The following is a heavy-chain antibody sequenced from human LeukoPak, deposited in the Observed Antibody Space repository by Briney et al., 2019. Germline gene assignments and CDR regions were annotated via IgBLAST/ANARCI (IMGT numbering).Heavy chain of an antibody. Sequence: GGSLRLSGAASGFTFSSYWMSWVRQAPGKGLEWVAVVSYDGSNKYYADSVKGRFTISRDNSKNTLYLQMNSLRAEDTAVYYCARDSYFETTGYYYSACWGEGTLVTVSS. J-gene: IGHJ4*02. CDR1: GFTFSSYW. CDR2: VSYDGSNK. CDR3: ARDSYFETTGYYYSAC. D-gene: IGHD3-22*01. V-gene: IGHV3-30*03.